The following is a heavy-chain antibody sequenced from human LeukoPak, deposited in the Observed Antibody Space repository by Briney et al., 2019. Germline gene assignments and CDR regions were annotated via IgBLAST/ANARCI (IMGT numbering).Heavy chain of an antibody. J-gene: IGHJ4*02. CDR3: ARDRIDLRYCSSTSCYRDFDY. V-gene: IGHV3-11*01. D-gene: IGHD2-2*02. CDR1: GFTFSDYY. CDR2: ISSSGSTI. Sequence: GGSLRLSCAASGFTFSDYYMSWIRQAPGKGLEWVSYISSSGSTIYYADSVKGRFTISRDNAKNSLYLQMNSLRAEDTAVYYCARDRIDLRYCSSTSCYRDFDYWGQGTLVTVSS.